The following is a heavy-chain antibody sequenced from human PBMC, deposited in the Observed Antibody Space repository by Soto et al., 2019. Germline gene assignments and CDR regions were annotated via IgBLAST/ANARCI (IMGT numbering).Heavy chain of an antibody. V-gene: IGHV3-74*01. CDR2: INTDGSST. Sequence: EVQLVESGGGLVQPGGSLRLSCAASGFTFSSYWMHWVRQAPGKGLVWISRINTDGSSTSYVDSVQGRFTLSRDNGKNTLFLQMNSLRGEDKAVYYCARRGSGVTRGLHYWGQGTLVNVSS. CDR1: GFTFSSYW. CDR3: ARRGSGVTRGLHY. D-gene: IGHD2-15*01. J-gene: IGHJ4*02.